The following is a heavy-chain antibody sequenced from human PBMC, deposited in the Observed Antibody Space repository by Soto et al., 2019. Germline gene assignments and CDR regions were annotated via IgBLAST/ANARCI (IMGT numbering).Heavy chain of an antibody. CDR3: ATFHLSPYDSANWLDP. V-gene: IGHV4-61*01. CDR1: GASVSSNIYY. Sequence: SETLSVTCTVSGASVSSNIYYWSWIRQPPGQGLEWLGYIYNSDSTYYSASLKSRLTISIDTSKNQFSLKLNSVTAADTAVYYCATFHLSPYDSANWLDPWGQGPLVTVYS. J-gene: IGHJ5*02. CDR2: IYNSDST. D-gene: IGHD3-16*01.